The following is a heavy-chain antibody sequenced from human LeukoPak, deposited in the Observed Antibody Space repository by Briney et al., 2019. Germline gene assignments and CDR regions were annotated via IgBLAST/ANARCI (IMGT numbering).Heavy chain of an antibody. J-gene: IGHJ5*02. V-gene: IGHV1-69*04. CDR3: AGVYCSRTSCYNWFDP. CDR2: IIPILGIA. CDR1: GGTFSSYA. D-gene: IGHD2-2*01. Sequence: SVKVSCKASGGTFSSYAISWVRQAPGQGLEWMGRIIPILGIANYAQKFQGRVTITADKSTNTAYMELSSLRSEDTAMYYCAGVYCSRTSCYNWFDPWGQGTLVTVSS.